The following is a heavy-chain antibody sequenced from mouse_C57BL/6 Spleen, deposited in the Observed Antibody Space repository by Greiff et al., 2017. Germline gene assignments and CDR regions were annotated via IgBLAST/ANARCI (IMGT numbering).Heavy chain of an antibody. CDR1: GYTFTSYW. V-gene: IGHV1-55*01. Sequence: QVQLQQPGAELVKPGASVKMSCKASGYTFTSYWITWVKQRPGQGLEWIGDIYPGSGSTNYNEKFKSKATLTVDTSSSTAYMQHSSLTSEDSAVYYCARPQGYAGRDYWGQGTTRTVSS. D-gene: IGHD2-14*01. CDR2: IYPGSGST. CDR3: ARPQGYAGRDY. J-gene: IGHJ2*01.